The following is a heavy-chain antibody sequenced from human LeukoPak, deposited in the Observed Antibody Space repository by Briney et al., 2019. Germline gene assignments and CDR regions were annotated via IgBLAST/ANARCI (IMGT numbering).Heavy chain of an antibody. CDR1: GGTFSSYA. D-gene: IGHD1-1*01. V-gene: IGHV1-69*13. CDR3: ARYNWNDVQNYYGMDV. J-gene: IGHJ6*02. CDR2: IIPIFGTA. Sequence: ASVKVSCKAYGGTFSSYAISWVRQAPGQGLEWMGGIIPIFGTANYAQKFQGRVTITADESTSTAYMELSSLRSEDTAVYYCARYNWNDVQNYYGMDVWGQGTTVTVSS.